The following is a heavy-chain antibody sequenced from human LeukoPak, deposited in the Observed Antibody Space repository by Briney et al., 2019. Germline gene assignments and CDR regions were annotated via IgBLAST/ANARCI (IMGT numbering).Heavy chain of an antibody. CDR2: ISYDGSNK. J-gene: IGHJ4*02. V-gene: IGHV3-30-3*01. Sequence: GGSLRLSCAASGFTFGSYAMHWVRQAPGKGLEWVAVISYDGSNKYYADSVKGRFTISRDNSKNTLYLQMNSLRAEDTAVYYCARSYGGNSYFDYWGQGTLVTVSS. D-gene: IGHD4-23*01. CDR3: ARSYGGNSYFDY. CDR1: GFTFGSYA.